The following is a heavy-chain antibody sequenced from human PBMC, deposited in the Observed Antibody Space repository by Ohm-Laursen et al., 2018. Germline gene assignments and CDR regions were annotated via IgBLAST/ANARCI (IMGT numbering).Heavy chain of an antibody. CDR2: ISSSSSYI. J-gene: IGHJ6*02. CDR1: GFTFSSYS. D-gene: IGHD3-10*01. CDR3: ARGPTYDTSGGLMDV. Sequence: GSLRLSCSASGFTFSSYSMNWVRQAPGKGLEWVSSISSSSSYIYYADSVKGRFTISRDSAKNSLYLQMNSLRAEDTAVYYCARGPTYDTSGGLMDVWGQGTTVTVSS. V-gene: IGHV3-21*01.